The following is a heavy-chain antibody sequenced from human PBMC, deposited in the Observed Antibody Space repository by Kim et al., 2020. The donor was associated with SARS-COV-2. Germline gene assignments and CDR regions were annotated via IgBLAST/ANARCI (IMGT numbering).Heavy chain of an antibody. CDR1: GDSFSSGNW. CDR3: ARAKSYYNYGMDV. J-gene: IGHJ6*02. D-gene: IGHD5-12*01. Sequence: SETLSLTCDVSGAVSGDSFSSGNWWTWVRQSPGNGLEWIGEVYHSGSVNYNPSLKSRVTISVDKSRNQFSLRLISVTAADTAVYYCARAKSYYNYGMDVWGQGTSVTVAS. V-gene: IGHV4-4*02. CDR2: VYHSGSV.